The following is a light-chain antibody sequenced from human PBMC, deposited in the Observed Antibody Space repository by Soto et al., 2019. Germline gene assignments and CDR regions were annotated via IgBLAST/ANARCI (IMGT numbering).Light chain of an antibody. CDR2: EVS. Sequence: QSALTQPLSASGATGQSVIITCAGTSGAVGGQNYVSCYQQHPGKAPKLMIYEVSKRPSGVPDRFSGSKSGNTASLTVSGLQADDEADYYCSSYAGSNNPFVFGTGTKVTVL. V-gene: IGLV2-8*01. CDR1: SGAVGGQNY. J-gene: IGLJ1*01. CDR3: SSYAGSNNPFV.